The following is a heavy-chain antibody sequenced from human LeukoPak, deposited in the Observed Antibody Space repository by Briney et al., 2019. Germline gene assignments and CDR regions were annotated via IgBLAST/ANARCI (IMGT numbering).Heavy chain of an antibody. CDR3: ARHAGADGSGWYYLDY. J-gene: IGHJ4*02. CDR1: GGSITGDY. Sequence: VRPSETLSLTCTVSGGSITGDYWSWIRQPPGKGLEWIGYINYSWYTNYNPSLKSRVTVSIDTSKNQFSLILTSVTAADTAVYYCARHAGADGSGWYYLDYWGQGTLVTVSP. D-gene: IGHD6-13*01. CDR2: INYSWYT. V-gene: IGHV4-59*08.